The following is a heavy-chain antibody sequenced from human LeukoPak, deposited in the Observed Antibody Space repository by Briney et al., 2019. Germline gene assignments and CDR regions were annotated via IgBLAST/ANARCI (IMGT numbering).Heavy chain of an antibody. CDR3: AKDQSSAPYTSSWYNWFDA. J-gene: IGHJ5*02. V-gene: IGHV3-21*01. D-gene: IGHD6-13*01. CDR2: ISSSSSYI. Sequence: GGSLRLSCAASGFTFSSYSMNWVRQAPGKGLEWVSSISSSSSYIYYADSVKGRFTISRDNSKNTLSLQMNSLRGEDTAVYYCAKDQSSAPYTSSWYNWFDAWGQGTLVTVSS. CDR1: GFTFSSYS.